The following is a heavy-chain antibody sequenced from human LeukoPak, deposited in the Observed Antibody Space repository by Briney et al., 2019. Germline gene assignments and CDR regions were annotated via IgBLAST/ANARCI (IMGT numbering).Heavy chain of an antibody. J-gene: IGHJ3*02. V-gene: IGHV4-59*01. CDR1: GGSISRYY. D-gene: IGHD3-10*01. Sequence: PSETLSLTCTVSGGSISRYYWSWIRRPPGKGLEWIGYIDDSGNTNYNPSLKSQVTISVDKSKNQFSLKLSFVAAADTAMYYCARSDYHNSGSHTVFDAFDIWGQGTRVTVSS. CDR2: IDDSGNT. CDR3: ARSDYHNSGSHTVFDAFDI.